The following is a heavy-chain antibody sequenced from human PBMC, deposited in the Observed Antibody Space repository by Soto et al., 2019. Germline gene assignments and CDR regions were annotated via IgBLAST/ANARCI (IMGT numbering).Heavy chain of an antibody. V-gene: IGHV4-30-4*01. D-gene: IGHD6-19*01. Sequence: QVQLQESGPGLVKPSQTLSLTCTVSGGSISSGDYYWSWIRQPPDKGLEWIGYIYYSGITYYNPALNSLVTISVDTSKNQFSLKLGSVTAADTALYYCARERSGGYWFDPWGQGTLVTVSS. CDR2: IYYSGIT. J-gene: IGHJ5*02. CDR3: ARERSGGYWFDP. CDR1: GGSISSGDYY.